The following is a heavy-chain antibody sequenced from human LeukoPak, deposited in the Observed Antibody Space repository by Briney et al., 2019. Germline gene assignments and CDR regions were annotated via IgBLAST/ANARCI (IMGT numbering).Heavy chain of an antibody. CDR2: ISSSSSYI. D-gene: IGHD3-16*01. CDR3: ARDTDGGLDY. V-gene: IGHV3-21*01. Sequence: PGGSLRLSCAASGFTFSSYSMNWVRQAPGKGLEWVSSISSSSSYIYYADSVKGRFTISRDNPKNSLYLQMSSLRADDTAVYYCARDTDGGLDYWGQGILVTVAS. J-gene: IGHJ4*02. CDR1: GFTFSSYS.